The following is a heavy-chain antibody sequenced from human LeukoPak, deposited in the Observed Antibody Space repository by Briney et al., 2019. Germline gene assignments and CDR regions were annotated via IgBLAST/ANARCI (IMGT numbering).Heavy chain of an antibody. CDR2: IYYSGST. J-gene: IGHJ6*01. CDR1: GGSISSYY. D-gene: IGHD3-10*01. V-gene: IGHV4-59*01. Sequence: KTSETLSLTCTVSGGSISSYYWSWIRQPPGKGLEWIGYIYYSGSTNYNPSLKSRVTISVDTSKNQFSLKLSSGTAADSAVYYCARCDSYGSVTIAPYGMDVWGQGTTVTVSS. CDR3: ARCDSYGSVTIAPYGMDV.